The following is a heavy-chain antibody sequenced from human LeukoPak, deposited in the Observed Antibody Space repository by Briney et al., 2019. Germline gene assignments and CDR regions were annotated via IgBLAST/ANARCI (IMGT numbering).Heavy chain of an antibody. Sequence: PSETLSLTCTVSGGSISSGSYYWSWIRQPAGKGLEWIGRIYTSGSTNYNPSLKSRVTISVDTSKNQFSLKLSSVTAADTAVYYCARVGVVYQMDYWGQGTLVTVSS. V-gene: IGHV4-61*02. D-gene: IGHD6-6*01. CDR2: IYTSGST. CDR1: GGSISSGSYY. J-gene: IGHJ4*02. CDR3: ARVGVVYQMDY.